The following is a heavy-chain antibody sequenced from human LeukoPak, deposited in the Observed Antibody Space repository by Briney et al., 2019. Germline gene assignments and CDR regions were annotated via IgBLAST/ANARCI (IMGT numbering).Heavy chain of an antibody. V-gene: IGHV1-69-2*01. CDR3: ATEIRYGITIFGVVRIHNWFDP. D-gene: IGHD3-3*01. CDR1: GYTFTDYY. CDR2: VDPEDGET. Sequence: ASVKVSCKVSGYTFTDYYMHWVQQAPGKGLEWMGLVDPEDGETIYAEKFQGRVTITADTSTDTAYKELSSLRSEDTAVYYCATEIRYGITIFGVVRIHNWFDPWGQGTLVTVSS. J-gene: IGHJ5*02.